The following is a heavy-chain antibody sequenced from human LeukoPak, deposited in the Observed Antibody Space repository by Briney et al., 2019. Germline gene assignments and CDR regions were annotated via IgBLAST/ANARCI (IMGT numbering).Heavy chain of an antibody. V-gene: IGHV3-30*04. D-gene: IGHD3-9*01. CDR3: AGTHRSHDILSGYFDY. J-gene: IGHJ4*02. Sequence: GRSLRLSCTASGFTFNDYAMHWFRQAPAKGLEWVAVLSNDAVNKYFADSVTGRFTISRDNSKNTLYLQMNSLRAEDTAVYFCAGTHRSHDILSGYFDYWGQGILVTVSS. CDR2: LSNDAVNK. CDR1: GFTFNDYA.